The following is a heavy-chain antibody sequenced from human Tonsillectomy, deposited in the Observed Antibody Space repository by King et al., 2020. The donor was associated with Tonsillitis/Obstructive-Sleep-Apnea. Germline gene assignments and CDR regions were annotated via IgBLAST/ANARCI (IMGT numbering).Heavy chain of an antibody. CDR2: IWYDGSNK. D-gene: IGHD3-22*01. J-gene: IGHJ6*02. Sequence: VQLVESGGGVVHPGRSLRLSCAASGFTFSNYGMHWVRQSPGKGLEWVAVIWYDGSNKYYADSVKGRFTISRDNSRNTLYLQMNSLRAEDTAVYYCARVDYYDNSGYYYYYYGMDVWGRGTTVTVSS. CDR3: ARVDYYDNSGYYYYYYGMDV. CDR1: GFTFSNYG. V-gene: IGHV3-33*01.